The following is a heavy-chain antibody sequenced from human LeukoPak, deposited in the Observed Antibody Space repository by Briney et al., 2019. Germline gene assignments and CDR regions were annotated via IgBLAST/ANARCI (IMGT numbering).Heavy chain of an antibody. CDR3: ARGGSYSQFDY. D-gene: IGHD1-26*01. Sequence: PSETLSLTCTVSGGSISSSSYYWGWIRQPPGKGLEWIGYIYYSGSTNYNPSLKSRVTISVDTSKNQFSLKLSSVTAADTAVYYCARGGSYSQFDYWGQGTLVTVSS. J-gene: IGHJ4*02. V-gene: IGHV4-61*05. CDR2: IYYSGST. CDR1: GGSISSSSYY.